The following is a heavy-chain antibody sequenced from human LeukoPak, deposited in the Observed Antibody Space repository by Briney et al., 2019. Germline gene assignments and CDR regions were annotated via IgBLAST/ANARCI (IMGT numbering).Heavy chain of an antibody. Sequence: GESLKISCKGSGYSFTNYRISWVRHMPGRGLEWMGWIDASDSYTNYSPFFQGHVTISADKSISTAYLQWSSLKASDTAMYYCARRNGDYAVDYWGQGTLVTVSS. V-gene: IGHV5-10-1*01. CDR1: GYSFTNYR. CDR3: ARRNGDYAVDY. D-gene: IGHD4-17*01. CDR2: IDASDSYT. J-gene: IGHJ4*02.